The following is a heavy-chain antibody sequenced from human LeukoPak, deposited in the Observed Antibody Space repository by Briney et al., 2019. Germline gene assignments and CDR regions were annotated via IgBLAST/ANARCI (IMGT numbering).Heavy chain of an antibody. CDR3: ARDAPHYYMDV. J-gene: IGHJ6*03. CDR1: GGSISSYY. CDR2: IYYSGST. Sequence: SETLSLTCTVSGGSISSYYWSWIRQPPGKGLEWIGYIYYSGSTNYNSSLKSRVTISVDTSKNQFSLKLSSVTAADTAVYYCARDAPHYYMDVWGKGTTVTVSS. V-gene: IGHV4-59*01.